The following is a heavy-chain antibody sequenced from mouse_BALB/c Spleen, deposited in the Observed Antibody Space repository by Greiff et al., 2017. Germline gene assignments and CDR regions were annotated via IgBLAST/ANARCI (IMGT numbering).Heavy chain of an antibody. Sequence: VQLKQSGPGLVKPSQSLSLTCSVTGYSITSGYYWNWIRQFPGNKLEWMGYISYDGSNNYNPSLKNRISITRDTSKNQFFLKLNSVTTEDTATYYCASIYYDYDGRYAMDYWGQGTSVTVSS. CDR1: GYSITSGYY. J-gene: IGHJ4*01. CDR3: ASIYYDYDGRYAMDY. D-gene: IGHD2-4*01. V-gene: IGHV3-6*02. CDR2: ISYDGSN.